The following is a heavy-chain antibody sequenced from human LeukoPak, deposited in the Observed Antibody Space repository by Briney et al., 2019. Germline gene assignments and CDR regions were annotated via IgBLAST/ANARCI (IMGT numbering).Heavy chain of an antibody. Sequence: ASVNVSCNASGYTFTSYAMHWVRQAPAQRLEWMGWINAGNGNTKYSQKFQGRVTITRDTSASTAYMELSSLRSEDTAVYYCARDWGYYGSGSYFRNWFDPWGQGTLVTVSS. CDR3: ARDWGYYGSGSYFRNWFDP. J-gene: IGHJ5*02. D-gene: IGHD3-10*01. CDR1: GYTFTSYA. V-gene: IGHV1-3*01. CDR2: INAGNGNT.